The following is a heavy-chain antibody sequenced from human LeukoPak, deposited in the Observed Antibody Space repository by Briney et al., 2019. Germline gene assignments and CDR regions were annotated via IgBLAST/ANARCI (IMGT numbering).Heavy chain of an antibody. D-gene: IGHD6-13*01. Sequence: PGGSLRLSCAASGFTFDDYAMHWVRQTPGKGLEWVSGISWNSGSIGYADSVKGRFTTSRDDAKDSLYLQMNSLRPEDTAFYYCAKDGGAYSRGIDYWGQGTLVTVSS. J-gene: IGHJ4*02. CDR1: GFTFDDYA. V-gene: IGHV3-9*01. CDR2: ISWNSGSI. CDR3: AKDGGAYSRGIDY.